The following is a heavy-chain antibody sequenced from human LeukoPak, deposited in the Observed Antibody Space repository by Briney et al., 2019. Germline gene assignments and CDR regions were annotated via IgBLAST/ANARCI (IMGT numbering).Heavy chain of an antibody. V-gene: IGHV3-23*01. CDR2: ITGSGDTT. Sequence: GGSLRLSCAASGFTFSTYSMNWVRLAPGKGLEWVSGITGSGDTTNYAGSVRGRFTISRDSSKNTLYLQMNNLGAEDTAVYFCAKGKWETASYDPRDYWGQGTLVTVSS. CDR1: GFTFSTYS. D-gene: IGHD2-21*02. CDR3: AKGKWETASYDPRDY. J-gene: IGHJ4*02.